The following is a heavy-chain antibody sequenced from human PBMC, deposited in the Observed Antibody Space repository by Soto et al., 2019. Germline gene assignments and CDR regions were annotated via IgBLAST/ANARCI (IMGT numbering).Heavy chain of an antibody. CDR2: VYYRGGA. J-gene: IGHJ6*02. CDR1: GGSISNGGYY. CDR3: ARGGTEHISSHNCGFDV. Sequence: QVQLQESGPGLVRSSQTLSLTCTVSGGSISNGGYYWTWIRQLPGKGLEWIGYVYYRGGAYYTPYLQSRVTISLETSKTQFAMRLKSVTAADTAVYYCARGGTEHISSHNCGFDVWGQGTTVTVSS. D-gene: IGHD6-6*01. V-gene: IGHV4-31*03.